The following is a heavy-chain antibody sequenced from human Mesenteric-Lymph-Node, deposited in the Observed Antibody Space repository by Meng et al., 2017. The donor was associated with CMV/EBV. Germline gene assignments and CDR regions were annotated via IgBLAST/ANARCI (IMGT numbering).Heavy chain of an antibody. CDR2: INVYNGKT. CDR1: GGTFSSYA. Sequence: ASVKVSCKASGGTFSSYAISWVRQAPGQGPEWMGWINVYNGKTKYVQKLQGRVTMTTDTSTSTAYMELRSLRSDDTAVYYCARDPDDAFDIWGQGTMVTVSS. J-gene: IGHJ3*02. V-gene: IGHV1-18*01. CDR3: ARDPDDAFDI.